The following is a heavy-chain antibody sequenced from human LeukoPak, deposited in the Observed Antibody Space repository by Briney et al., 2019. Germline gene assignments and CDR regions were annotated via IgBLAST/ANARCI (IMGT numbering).Heavy chain of an antibody. CDR2: IYYSGST. CDR1: DGSISSDGYY. J-gene: IGHJ4*02. V-gene: IGHV4-31*03. D-gene: IGHD2-2*01. CDR3: ARTDTSVSFDY. Sequence: SETLSLTCSVSDGSISSDGYYWSWIRQRPGKGLEWIGYIYYSGSTYYNPSLKSRVTMSVDTSKNQFSLKLSSVTAADTAVYYCARTDTSVSFDYWGQGTLVTVSS.